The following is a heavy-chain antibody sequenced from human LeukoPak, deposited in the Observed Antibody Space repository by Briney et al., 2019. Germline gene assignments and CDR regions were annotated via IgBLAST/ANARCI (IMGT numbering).Heavy chain of an antibody. Sequence: GESLKISCKGSGYSFTSYWICWWRQMPGKGVVWMGGIDPSDSYTNYNPSFQGHVTISADKSISTAYLQWSSLKASDTAMYYCARSRESGWLGKSDYWGQGTLVTVPS. CDR3: ARSRESGWLGKSDY. J-gene: IGHJ4*02. CDR2: IDPSDSYT. V-gene: IGHV5-10-1*01. CDR1: GYSFTSYW. D-gene: IGHD6-19*01.